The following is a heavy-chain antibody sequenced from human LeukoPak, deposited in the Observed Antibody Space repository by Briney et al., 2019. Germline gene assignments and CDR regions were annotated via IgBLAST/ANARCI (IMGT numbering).Heavy chain of an antibody. Sequence: GTSVKVSCKASGFTFTSSAVQWVRQARGQRLEWIGWIVVGSGNTNYAQKFQERVTITRDMSTSTAYMELSSLRSEDTAVYYCARDPDIAAATPAVYWGQGTLVTVSS. CDR2: IVVGSGNT. CDR3: ARDPDIAAATPAVY. J-gene: IGHJ4*02. D-gene: IGHD6-13*01. CDR1: GFTFTSSA. V-gene: IGHV1-58*01.